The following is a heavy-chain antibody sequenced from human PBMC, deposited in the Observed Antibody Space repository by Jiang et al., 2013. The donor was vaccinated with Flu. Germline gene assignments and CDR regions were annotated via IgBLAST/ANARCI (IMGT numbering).Heavy chain of an antibody. CDR3: AREFYDTWTGPVPYDYGMDV. J-gene: IGHJ6*02. CDR2: ISHDGTDI. Sequence: FTFNTHAMHWSPAPGRTEGVALISHDGTDIYYADSVRGRFTISRDNSKNILSLQMNNLRGDDTAVYYCAREFYDTWTGPVPYDYGMDVWGQGATVSV. V-gene: IGHV3-30-3*01. CDR1: FTFNTHA. D-gene: IGHD3-9*01.